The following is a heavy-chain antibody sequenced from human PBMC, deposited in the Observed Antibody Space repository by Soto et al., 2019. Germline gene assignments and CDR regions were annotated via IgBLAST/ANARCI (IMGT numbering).Heavy chain of an antibody. CDR1: GASISSGGYS. J-gene: IGHJ5*02. Sequence: SETLSLTCTVSGASISSGGYSWSWIRQPPGKGLEWIGYIYHDGTAYYTQSIKRRVTISIDKSKSQFSLRLISVTAADTAVYYCTREQSDDNYFDPWGQGTLVTVSS. CDR3: TREQSDDNYFDP. V-gene: IGHV4-30-2*01. CDR2: IYHDGTA. D-gene: IGHD6-19*01.